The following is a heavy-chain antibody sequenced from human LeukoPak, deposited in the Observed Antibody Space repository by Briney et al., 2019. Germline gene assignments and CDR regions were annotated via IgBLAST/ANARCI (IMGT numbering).Heavy chain of an antibody. CDR1: GFTFSSYG. CDR2: IRYDGSNK. V-gene: IGHV3-30*02. D-gene: IGHD6-13*01. Sequence: QPGGSLRLSCAASGFTFSSYGMHWVRQAPGKGLEWVAFIRYDGSNKYYADSVKGRFTISRDNSKNTLYLQMNSLRAEDTAVYYCAKDRVTAAGTRYYFDYWGQGTLVTVSS. CDR3: AKDRVTAAGTRYYFDY. J-gene: IGHJ4*02.